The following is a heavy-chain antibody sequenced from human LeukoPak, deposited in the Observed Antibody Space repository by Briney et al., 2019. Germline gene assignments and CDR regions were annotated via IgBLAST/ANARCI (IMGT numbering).Heavy chain of an antibody. V-gene: IGHV4-34*01. D-gene: IGHD3-10*01. CDR1: GGSISSYY. CDR2: MNHSGSA. J-gene: IGHJ4*02. Sequence: SETLSLTCTVSGGSISSYYWGWIRQPPGKGLEWIGEMNHSGSAKYNPSLKSRVTISVDTSMKHFSLKLSSVAAADTAVYYCARLGSSGFDYWGQGTLVTVSS. CDR3: ARLGSSGFDY.